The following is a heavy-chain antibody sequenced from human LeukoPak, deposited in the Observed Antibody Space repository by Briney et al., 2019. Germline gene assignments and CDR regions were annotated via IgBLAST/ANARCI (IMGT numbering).Heavy chain of an antibody. D-gene: IGHD2-2*02. J-gene: IGHJ1*01. CDR3: ARAQCRSSTSCYTCEDFQH. V-gene: IGHV1-18*01. CDR1: GYTYTSYG. CDR2: INVLNGKT. Sequence: SSVNVSCKASGYTYTSYGISSVGQAAGQGVEGMGGINVLNGKTKYAQKLQGRVTMTPDTSTRTVYMELRSLRSDDTAVYYCARAQCRSSTSCYTCEDFQHWGEGTLVTVS.